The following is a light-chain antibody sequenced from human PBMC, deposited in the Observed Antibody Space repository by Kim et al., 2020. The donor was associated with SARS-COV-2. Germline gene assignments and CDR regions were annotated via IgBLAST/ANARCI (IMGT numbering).Light chain of an antibody. CDR3: QVWDSVSVV. CDR2: RDS. V-gene: IGLV3-9*01. J-gene: IGLJ2*01. CDR1: NIEKKN. Sequence: SYELTQPLSVSVALGQTARITCGGNNIEKKNVHWYQQRPGQAHILVMYRDSKRPSGIPERLSGSNSGNTATLTISRVQAGDEADYYCQVWDSVSVVFGGGTQLTVL.